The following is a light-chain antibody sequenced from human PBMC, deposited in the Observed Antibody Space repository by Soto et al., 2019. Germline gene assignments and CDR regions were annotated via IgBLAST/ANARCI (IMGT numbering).Light chain of an antibody. V-gene: IGLV1-40*01. CDR2: GNT. CDR3: HSYDSSLSGSV. CDR1: SSNIGAGYD. Sequence: QAVLTQPPSVSGAPGQRVTISCTGSSSNIGAGYDVHWYQQLPGTAPKLPIYGNTNRPSGVPDRFSGSKSGTSASLAITGLQAEDEADYYCHSYDSSLSGSVFGGGTKVTVL. J-gene: IGLJ3*02.